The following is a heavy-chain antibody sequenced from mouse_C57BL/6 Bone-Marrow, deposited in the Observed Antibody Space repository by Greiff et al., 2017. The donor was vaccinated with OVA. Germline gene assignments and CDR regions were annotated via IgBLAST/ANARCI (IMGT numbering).Heavy chain of an antibody. CDR1: GFSLSTFGMG. CDR2: IWWDDDK. V-gene: IGHV8-8*01. Sequence: QVTLKESGPGILQPSQTLSLTCSFSGFSLSTFGMGVGWIRQPSGKGLEWLAHIWWDDDKYYNPALKSRLTISKDTSKNQVFLKISDVDTADTATYDCARPMVTTGRLDYWGQGTTPTVSS. J-gene: IGHJ2*01. CDR3: ARPMVTTGRLDY. D-gene: IGHD2-2*01.